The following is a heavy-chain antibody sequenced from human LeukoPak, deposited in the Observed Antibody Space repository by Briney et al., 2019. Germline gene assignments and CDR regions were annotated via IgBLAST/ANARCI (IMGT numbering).Heavy chain of an antibody. V-gene: IGHV1-69*13. J-gene: IGHJ4*02. CDR1: GGTFSTYA. Sequence: ASVKVSCKASGGTFSTYAITWVRQAPGQGLEWMGGIIPIFGTTNYAQNFQGRVTITADESTSTAYMELSSLRFEDTAVYYCARAGIAEYQLLHYFDSWGQGTLVTVSS. CDR2: IIPIFGTT. CDR3: ARAGIAEYQLLHYFDS. D-gene: IGHD2-2*01.